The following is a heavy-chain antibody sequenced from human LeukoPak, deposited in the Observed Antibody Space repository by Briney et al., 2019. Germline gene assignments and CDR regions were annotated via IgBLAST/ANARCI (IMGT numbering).Heavy chain of an antibody. CDR3: AKDPRAAKGYCSGGSCYLRELRYFQH. CDR2: ISYDGSNK. D-gene: IGHD2-15*01. V-gene: IGHV3-30*18. CDR1: GFTFSSYG. J-gene: IGHJ1*01. Sequence: PGRSLRLSCAASGFTFSSYGMHWVRQAPGKGLEWVAVISYDGSNKYYADSVKGRFTISRDNSKNTLYLQMNSLRGEDTAVYYCAKDPRAAKGYCSGGSCYLRELRYFQHWGQGTLVTVSS.